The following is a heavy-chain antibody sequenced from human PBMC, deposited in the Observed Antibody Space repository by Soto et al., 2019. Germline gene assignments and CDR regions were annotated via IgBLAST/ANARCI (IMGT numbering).Heavy chain of an antibody. CDR1: GGSISSSSYY. CDR3: AKIMITFGGVIVMGNAFDI. Sequence: QLQLQESGPGLVKPSETLSLTCTVSGGSISSSSYYWGWIRQPPGKGLEWIGSIYYSGSTYYNPSLKRRVTISVDTSKDQFSLKLSSVTAADTAVYYCAKIMITFGGVIVMGNAFDIWGQGTMVTVSS. CDR2: IYYSGST. V-gene: IGHV4-39*01. D-gene: IGHD3-16*02. J-gene: IGHJ3*02.